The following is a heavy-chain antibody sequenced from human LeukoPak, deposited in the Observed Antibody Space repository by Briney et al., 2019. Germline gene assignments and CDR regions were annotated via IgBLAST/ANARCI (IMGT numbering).Heavy chain of an antibody. Sequence: GASVKVSCKASVYTFTGYPILWVRQAPGQGLEWMGWIIPNSGATTYAQKLQGRVTMTRDTSISTASMELSGLTSDDTAVYYCTGDYYWGQGTPVTVSS. J-gene: IGHJ4*02. CDR3: TGDYY. V-gene: IGHV1-2*02. CDR1: VYTFTGYP. CDR2: IIPNSGAT.